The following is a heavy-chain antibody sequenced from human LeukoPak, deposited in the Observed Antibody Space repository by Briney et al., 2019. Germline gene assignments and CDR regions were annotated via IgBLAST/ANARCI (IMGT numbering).Heavy chain of an antibody. J-gene: IGHJ4*02. Sequence: GGTLRLSCAASGFTFRSYGMSWVRQAPGKGLEWVSSISGSGGSTYFADSVKGRFTISRDSSKNTLYLQMNSLRAEDTVLYYCAKDFRRGGPFDYWGQGALVTVSS. CDR1: GFTFRSYG. V-gene: IGHV3-23*01. CDR3: AKDFRRGGPFDY. D-gene: IGHD3-16*01. CDR2: ISGSGGST.